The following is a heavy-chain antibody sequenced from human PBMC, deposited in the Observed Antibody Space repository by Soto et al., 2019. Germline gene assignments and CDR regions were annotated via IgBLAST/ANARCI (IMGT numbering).Heavy chain of an antibody. J-gene: IGHJ4*02. Sequence: GGFLRLSWAASGFTFSSYAVSWVRQAPDKGLEWVANIKPDGSDKYYVDSVKGRFTIPRDNAKNSLYLQMNSLRAEDTAVYYCARANDFDYWGPGTLVTVSS. CDR1: GFTFSSYA. CDR2: IKPDGSDK. V-gene: IGHV3-7*02. CDR3: ARANDFDY.